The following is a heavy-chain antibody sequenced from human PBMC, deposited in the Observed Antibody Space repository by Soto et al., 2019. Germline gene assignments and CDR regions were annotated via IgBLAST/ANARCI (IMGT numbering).Heavy chain of an antibody. D-gene: IGHD6-19*01. Sequence: QVQLVQSGAEVKKAGASVKVSCKVSGYTVTELSMHWVRQAPGKGLEWMRGFDPEDGETFYAQKFQGRLTMIEDTSTETAYMELSSLTSEDTAVYYCATSRQWLEYYYALHVWGQGTTVTVSS. CDR1: GYTVTELS. CDR3: ATSRQWLEYYYALHV. V-gene: IGHV1-24*01. J-gene: IGHJ6*02. CDR2: FDPEDGET.